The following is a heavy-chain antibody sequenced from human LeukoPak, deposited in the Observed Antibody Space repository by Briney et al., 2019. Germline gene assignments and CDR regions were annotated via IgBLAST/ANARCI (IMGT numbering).Heavy chain of an antibody. CDR3: ASERGSGSY. D-gene: IGHD3-10*01. CDR2: ISSSSSYT. V-gene: IGHV3-11*06. Sequence: PGGSLRLSCAASGFTFSDYYMSWIRRAPGKGLEWVSYISSSSSYTNYADSVKGRFTISRDNAKNSLYLQMNSLRAEDTAVYYCASERGSGSYWGQGTLVTVSS. J-gene: IGHJ4*02. CDR1: GFTFSDYY.